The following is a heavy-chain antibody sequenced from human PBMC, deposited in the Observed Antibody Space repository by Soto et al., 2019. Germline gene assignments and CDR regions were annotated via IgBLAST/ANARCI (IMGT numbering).Heavy chain of an antibody. CDR3: AKSPRGEMATD. CDR2: INTYNGMT. J-gene: IGHJ4*02. V-gene: IGHV1-18*01. Sequence: QVQLVQSGGEVKKPGASVTVSCKASGYTFINYHITWVRQAPGQGLDWMVWINTYNGMTDYAQRFQGRVTMTRDTSTSTAYMELRNLGSDDTAVYFCAKSPRGEMATDWGQGTLVTVSS. CDR1: GYTFINYH. D-gene: IGHD5-12*01.